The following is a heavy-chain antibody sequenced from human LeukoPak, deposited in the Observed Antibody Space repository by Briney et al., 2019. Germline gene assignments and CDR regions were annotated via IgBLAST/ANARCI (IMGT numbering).Heavy chain of an antibody. D-gene: IGHD4-17*01. CDR1: GGTFSSYA. CDR2: IIPIFGTA. J-gene: IGHJ3*02. CDR3: AREYTVTTTNDAFDI. Sequence: ASVKVSCKASGGTFSSYAISWVRQAPGRGLEWMGGIIPIFGTANYAQKFQGRVTITADESTSTAYMELSSLRSEDTAVYYCAREYTVTTTNDAFDIWGQGTMVTVSS. V-gene: IGHV1-69*13.